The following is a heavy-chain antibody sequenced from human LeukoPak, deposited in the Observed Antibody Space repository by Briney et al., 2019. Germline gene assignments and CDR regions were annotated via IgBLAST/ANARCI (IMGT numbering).Heavy chain of an antibody. D-gene: IGHD2-2*01. J-gene: IGHJ5*02. V-gene: IGHV4-59*01. CDR2: IYYSGST. CDR3: ARVGDIVVVPAAMPEDWFDP. Sequence: SETLSLTCTVSGGSISSYYWSWIRQPPGKGLEWIGYIYYSGSTHYNPSLKSRVTISVDTSKNQFSLKLSSVTAADTAVYYCARVGDIVVVPAAMPEDWFDPWGQGTLVTVSS. CDR1: GGSISSYY.